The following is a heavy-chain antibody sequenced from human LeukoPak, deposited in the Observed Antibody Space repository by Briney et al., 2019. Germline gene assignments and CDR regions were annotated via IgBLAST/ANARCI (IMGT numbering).Heavy chain of an antibody. V-gene: IGHV4-59*08. CDR2: IPYIGST. Sequence: SETLSLTCNVSGGSISSYYWHWIRQPPGKGLEWIGYIPYIGSTNYNPSLKSRITISLGTSKNQVSLMLSSVTAADTAVYYCARSTTVVTDGWFAPWGQGTLVTVSS. D-gene: IGHD4-23*01. CDR1: GGSISSYY. CDR3: ARSTTVVTDGWFAP. J-gene: IGHJ5*02.